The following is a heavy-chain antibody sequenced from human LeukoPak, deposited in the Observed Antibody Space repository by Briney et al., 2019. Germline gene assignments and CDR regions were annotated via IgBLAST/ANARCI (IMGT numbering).Heavy chain of an antibody. J-gene: IGHJ4*02. CDR2: IIPILGST. D-gene: IGHD4-17*01. V-gene: IGHV1-69*16. CDR1: GGTLSSVT. CDR3: ARGYDVGDYVPYTY. Sequence: SVKVSCKVSGGTLSSVTITWVRKAPGQGLEWMGGIIPILGSTNYAQKFQGRVTNTADDSTSTAYVEVTSLTSDDTAVYYCARGYDVGDYVPYTYWGQGTLVIVSS.